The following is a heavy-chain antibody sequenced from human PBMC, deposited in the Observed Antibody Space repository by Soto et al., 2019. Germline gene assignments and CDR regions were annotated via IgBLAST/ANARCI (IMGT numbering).Heavy chain of an antibody. V-gene: IGHV4-59*01. CDR1: GGSISSYY. CDR3: ARDQRGYCISTSCYGYYYYGMDV. J-gene: IGHJ6*02. D-gene: IGHD2-2*01. Sequence: SETLSLTCTVSGGSISSYYWSWIRQPPGKGLEWIGYIYYSGSTNYNPSLKSRVTISVDTSKNQFSLKLSSVTAADTAVYYCARDQRGYCISTSCYGYYYYGMDVWGQGTTVTVSS. CDR2: IYYSGST.